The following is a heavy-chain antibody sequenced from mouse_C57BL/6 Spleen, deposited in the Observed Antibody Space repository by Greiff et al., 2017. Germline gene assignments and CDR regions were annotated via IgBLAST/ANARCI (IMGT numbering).Heavy chain of an antibody. CDR2: ILPGSGST. CDR3: ARRLRLPLDY. CDR1: GYTFTGYW. J-gene: IGHJ4*01. V-gene: IGHV1-9*01. Sequence: VQLQQSGAELMKPGASVKLSCKATGYTFTGYWIEWVKQRPGHGLEWIGEILPGSGSTNYNAKFKGKATFTADTSSNTAYMQLSSLTTEDSAIYYCARRLRLPLDYWGQGTSVTVSS. D-gene: IGHD3-2*02.